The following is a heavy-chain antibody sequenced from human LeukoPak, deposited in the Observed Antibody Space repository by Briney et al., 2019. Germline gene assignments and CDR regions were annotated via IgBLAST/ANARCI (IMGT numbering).Heavy chain of an antibody. Sequence: PGGSLRLSCAASGFTFSNAWMSWVRQAPGKGLEWVGRIKSKTDGGTTDYAAPVKGRFTISRDDSKNTLYLQMNSLRAEDTALYYCARDSWYQPDYWGQGTLVTVSS. CDR3: ARDSWYQPDY. J-gene: IGHJ4*02. CDR1: GFTFSNAW. CDR2: IKSKTDGGTT. V-gene: IGHV3-15*05. D-gene: IGHD2-2*01.